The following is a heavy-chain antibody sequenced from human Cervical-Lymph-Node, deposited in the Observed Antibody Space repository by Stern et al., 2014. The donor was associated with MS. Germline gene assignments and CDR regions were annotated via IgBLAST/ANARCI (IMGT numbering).Heavy chain of an antibody. CDR3: AHRHGWLRAFDI. CDR2: IYWNDDK. V-gene: IGHV2-5*01. J-gene: IGHJ3*02. CDR1: GFSFNSTGVG. Sequence: QVTLRASGPTLVKPTQTLTLTCTFSGFSFNSTGVGVGWIRQPPGKALEWLAIIYWNDDKPYSPSLQSRLTITKDPSKDQVVLTMTNLDPVDTATYFCAHRHGWLRAFDIWGPGTTVTVSS. D-gene: IGHD5-24*01.